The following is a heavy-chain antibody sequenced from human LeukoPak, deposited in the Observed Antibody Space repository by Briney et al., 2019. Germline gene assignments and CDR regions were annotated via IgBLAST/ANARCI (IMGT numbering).Heavy chain of an antibody. CDR3: ARAVLRYFDWFPYYMDV. CDR1: GYTFTSYD. J-gene: IGHJ6*03. CDR2: MNPNSGNT. Sequence: AASVKVSCKASGYTFTSYDINWVRQATGQGREWTGWMNPNSGNTGYAQKFQGRVTMTRNTSISTAYMELSSLRSEDTAVYYCARAVLRYFDWFPYYMDVWGKGTTVTISS. V-gene: IGHV1-8*01. D-gene: IGHD3-9*01.